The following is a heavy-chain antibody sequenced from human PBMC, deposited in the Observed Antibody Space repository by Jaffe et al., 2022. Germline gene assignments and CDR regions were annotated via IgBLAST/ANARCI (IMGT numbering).Heavy chain of an antibody. J-gene: IGHJ4*02. D-gene: IGHD6-19*01. CDR3: ARDRRGSGWYGGFFY. V-gene: IGHV4-59*01. CDR1: GGSISSYY. Sequence: QVQLQESGPGLVKPSETLSLTCTVSGGSISSYYWSWIRQPPGKGLEWIGYIYYSGSTNYNPSLKSRVTISVDTSKNQFSLKLSSVTAADTAVYYCARDRRGSGWYGGFFYWGQGTLVTVSS. CDR2: IYYSGST.